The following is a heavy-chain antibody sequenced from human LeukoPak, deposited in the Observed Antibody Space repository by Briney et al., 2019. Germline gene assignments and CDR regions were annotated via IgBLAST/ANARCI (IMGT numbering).Heavy chain of an antibody. CDR2: IKHDGAVT. CDR1: GFTFSNHW. Sequence: GGSLRLSCVASGFTFSNHWMYWVRQTEKGLAWVAYIKHDGAVTVYVDSVKGRFTISRDNAKNSLYLQMNSLRAEDTAVYYCARDRGGSYSAIDYWGQGTLVTVSS. J-gene: IGHJ4*02. V-gene: IGHV3-7*01. CDR3: ARDRGGSYSAIDY. D-gene: IGHD1-26*01.